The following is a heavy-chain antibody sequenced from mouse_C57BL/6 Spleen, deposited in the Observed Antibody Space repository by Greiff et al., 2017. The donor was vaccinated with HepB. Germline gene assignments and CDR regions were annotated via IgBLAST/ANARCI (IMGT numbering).Heavy chain of an antibody. CDR3: ARSRTGTSFFDY. V-gene: IGHV1-39*01. J-gene: IGHJ2*01. CDR1: GYSFTDYN. D-gene: IGHD4-1*01. Sequence: HLVESGPELVKPGASVKISCKASGYSFTDYNMNWVKQSNGKSLEWIGVINPNYGTTSYNQKFKGKATLTVDQSSSTAYMQLNSLTSEDSAVYSCARSRTGTSFFDYWGQGTTLTVSS. CDR2: INPNYGTT.